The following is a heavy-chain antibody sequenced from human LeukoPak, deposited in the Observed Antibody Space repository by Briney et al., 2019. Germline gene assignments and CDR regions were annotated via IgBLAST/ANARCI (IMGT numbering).Heavy chain of an antibody. V-gene: IGHV3-74*01. CDR3: ARGATYYYDSSGYYFY. CDR1: GFTFSSYW. CDR2: INSDGSST. Sequence: GGSLRLSCAASGFTFSSYWMHWVRQAPGKGLLWVSRINSDGSSTSYADSVKGRFTISRDNAKNTLYLQMNSLRAEDTAVYYCARGATYYYDSSGYYFYWGQGTLVTVSS. J-gene: IGHJ4*02. D-gene: IGHD3-22*01.